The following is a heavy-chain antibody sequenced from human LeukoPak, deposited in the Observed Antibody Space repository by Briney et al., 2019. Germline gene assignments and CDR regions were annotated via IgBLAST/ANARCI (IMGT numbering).Heavy chain of an antibody. J-gene: IGHJ6*03. CDR3: ARVIGDSSGYYPLFYYYYYMDV. CDR1: GGSISSYY. V-gene: IGHV4-38-2*02. D-gene: IGHD3-22*01. CDR2: IYHSGST. Sequence: PSETLSLTCTVSGGSISSYYWGWIRQPPGKGLEWIGSIYHSGSTYYNPSLKSRVTISVDTSKNQFSLKLSSVTAADTAVYYCARVIGDSSGYYPLFYYYYYMDVWGKGTTVTVSS.